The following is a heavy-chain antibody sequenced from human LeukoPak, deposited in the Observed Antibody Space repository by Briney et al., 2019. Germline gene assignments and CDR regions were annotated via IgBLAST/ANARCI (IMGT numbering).Heavy chain of an antibody. CDR3: ARVGGSGSYSQYYFDY. J-gene: IGHJ4*02. D-gene: IGHD3-10*01. CDR1: GGSISSYY. V-gene: IGHV4-59*01. CDR2: IYYSGST. Sequence: PSETLSLTCTVSGGSISSYYWSWIRQPPGKGLDWIGYIYYSGSTNYNPSLKSRVTISVDTSKNQFSLKLSSVTAADTAVYYCARVGGSGSYSQYYFDYWGQGTLVTVSS.